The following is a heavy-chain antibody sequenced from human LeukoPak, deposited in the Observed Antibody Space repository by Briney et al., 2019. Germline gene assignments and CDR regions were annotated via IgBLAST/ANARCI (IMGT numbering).Heavy chain of an antibody. V-gene: IGHV5-51*01. CDR3: ARHGMSIVGAISVNWFDP. CDR2: IYPGDSDT. J-gene: IGHJ5*02. D-gene: IGHD1-26*01. CDR1: GYSFTSYW. Sequence: GESLKISCKGSGYSFTSYWIGWVRQMPGKGLEWMGIIYPGDSDTRYSPSFQGQVTISADKSISTAYLQWSSLKASDTAMYYCARHGMSIVGAISVNWFDPWGQGTLVTVSS.